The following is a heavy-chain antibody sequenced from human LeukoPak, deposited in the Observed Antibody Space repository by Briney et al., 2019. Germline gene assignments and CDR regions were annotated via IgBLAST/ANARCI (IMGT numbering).Heavy chain of an antibody. Sequence: GGSLRLSCAASGFTFSSYAMHWVRQAPGKGLEWVAVISYDGSNKYYADPVKGRFTISRDNSKNTLYLQMNSLRAEDTAVYYCARDRDSSSWFNPFDYWGQGTLVTVSS. CDR1: GFTFSSYA. V-gene: IGHV3-30*14. CDR3: ARDRDSSSWFNPFDY. CDR2: ISYDGSNK. J-gene: IGHJ4*02. D-gene: IGHD6-13*01.